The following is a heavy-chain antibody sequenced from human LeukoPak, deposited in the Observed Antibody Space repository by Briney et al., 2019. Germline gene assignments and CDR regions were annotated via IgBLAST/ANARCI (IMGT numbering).Heavy chain of an antibody. D-gene: IGHD3-10*01. CDR2: IIPIFGTA. CDR3: ARPKRSITMVRGTYYGMAA. Sequence: SVKVSCKASGGTFSSYAISWVRQAPGQGLEWMGGIIPIFGTANYAQKFQGRVTITADESTSTAYMELSSLRSEDTAVYYCARPKRSITMVRGTYYGMAAWGKGTTVTVSS. J-gene: IGHJ6*04. CDR1: GGTFSSYA. V-gene: IGHV1-69*01.